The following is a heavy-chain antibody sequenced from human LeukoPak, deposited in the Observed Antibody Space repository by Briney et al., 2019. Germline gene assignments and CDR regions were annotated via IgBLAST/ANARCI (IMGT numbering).Heavy chain of an antibody. J-gene: IGHJ4*02. CDR2: IRSYGATA. CDR3: ARWQEFDDGVFDS. CDR1: EFSFRSLA. D-gene: IGHD5-24*01. Sequence: GGSLRLSCAASEFSFRSLAMTWVRQAPGKGLEGVSTIRSYGATAYNADSVNGRFTISRDKYKNTVYLQINSVRVEDTAIYYCARWQEFDDGVFDSWGQGTLVTVSS. V-gene: IGHV3-23*01.